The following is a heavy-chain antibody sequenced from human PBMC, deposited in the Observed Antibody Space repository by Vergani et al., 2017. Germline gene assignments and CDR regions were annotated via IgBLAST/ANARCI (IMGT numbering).Heavy chain of an antibody. D-gene: IGHD2-2*01. V-gene: IGHV3-23*01. CDR1: GFSFSDYA. CDR3: AKKGFCVTSSCYITPMDTLQY. J-gene: IGHJ4*02. Sequence: EVQLLESGGGLVQPGGSLRLSCAASGFSFSDYAMSWVRQAPGKGLEWVAAISGSGSTTYYADSVKGRFTVSRDNSKNTLFLQMNSLRAEDTAVYYCAKKGFCVTSSCYITPMDTLQYWGQGALVTVSS. CDR2: ISGSGSTT.